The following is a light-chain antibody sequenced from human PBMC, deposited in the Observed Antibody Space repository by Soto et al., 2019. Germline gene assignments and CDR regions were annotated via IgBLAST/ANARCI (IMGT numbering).Light chain of an antibody. V-gene: IGKV3-11*01. J-gene: IGKJ3*01. CDR3: QQRSNWPPFT. CDR1: QSLSRY. Sequence: EIVLTPSTATLSLSTGERATLSCRASQSLSRYLAWYQQKPGQEPRLLIYDASNRATGIPARFSGSGSGTDFTLTISSREPEEFALYYCQQRSNWPPFTLGPGTKGDIK. CDR2: DAS.